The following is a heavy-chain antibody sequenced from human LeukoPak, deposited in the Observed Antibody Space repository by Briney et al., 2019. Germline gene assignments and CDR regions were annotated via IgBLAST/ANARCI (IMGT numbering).Heavy chain of an antibody. CDR2: INHSGST. J-gene: IGHJ6*03. V-gene: IGHV4-34*01. CDR1: GGSFSGYY. CDR3: ARGMVRGVIRLRYYYYYMDV. D-gene: IGHD3-10*01. Sequence: SETLSLTCAVYGGSFSGYYWSWIRQPPGKGLEWIGEINHSGSTNYNPSLKSRVTISVDTSKNQFSLKLSSVTAADTAVYYCARGMVRGVIRLRYYYYYMDVWGKGTTVTVSS.